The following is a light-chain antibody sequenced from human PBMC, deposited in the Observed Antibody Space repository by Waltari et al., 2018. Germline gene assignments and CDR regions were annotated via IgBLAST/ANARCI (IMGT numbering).Light chain of an antibody. CDR1: GSAIDDSDF. J-gene: IGLJ3*02. CDR2: DVT. Sequence: QSALTQPASVSGSPGQSITISCTGIGSAIDDSDFVSWYQHHPGKAPRVIIYDVTIRPSGISGRFSASKSANTASRTLSGLQPEDEGDYYCTSQTLDGVVLFGGGTQVTVL. CDR3: TSQTLDGVVL. V-gene: IGLV2-14*03.